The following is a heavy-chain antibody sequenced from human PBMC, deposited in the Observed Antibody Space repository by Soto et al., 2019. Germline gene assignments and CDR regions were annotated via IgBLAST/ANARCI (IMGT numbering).Heavy chain of an antibody. D-gene: IGHD3-9*01. J-gene: IGHJ4*02. CDR2: ISYAEKSV. CDR3: ARWEYYAMGTGEEI. CDR1: GFTFRAYT. V-gene: IGHV3-30*04. Sequence: QVQLVESGGGVVQPGRSLRLSCTASGFTFRAYTMHWVRQAPGKGLEWMACISYAEKSVQYGVAVKGRFTISRDNWRNTVSLAMNCLRVEVTGVYYCARWEYYAMGTGEEIWGLGTVFTVSS.